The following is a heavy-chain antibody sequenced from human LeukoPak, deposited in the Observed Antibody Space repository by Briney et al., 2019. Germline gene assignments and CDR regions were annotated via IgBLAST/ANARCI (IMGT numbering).Heavy chain of an antibody. Sequence: GGSLRLSCAASGFTFSAYWMGWVRQAPGKGLEWVGSIKEDGSEKYYVDSVKGRFTISRDNAKNSLYLQMNRLRAEDTAVYYCARLTLSANDWCYDYWGQGTLVTVSS. CDR3: ARLTLSANDWCYDY. CDR1: GFTFSAYW. CDR2: IKEDGSEK. D-gene: IGHD5-12*01. J-gene: IGHJ4*02. V-gene: IGHV3-7*01.